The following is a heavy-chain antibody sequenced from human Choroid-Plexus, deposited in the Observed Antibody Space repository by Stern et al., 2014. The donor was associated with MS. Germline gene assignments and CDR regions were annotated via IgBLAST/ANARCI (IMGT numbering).Heavy chain of an antibody. CDR3: ARAYTYYSNSAGY. V-gene: IGHV1-69*01. J-gene: IGHJ4*02. CDR2: IIPTFDKP. CDR1: GGTFSSYE. Sequence: VQLEESGAEVKKPGSSVKVSCKASGGTFSSYEITWVRQAPGQGLEWMGGIIPTFDKPTYAQKFKDRVTISADESTRTAYMELSSLKSEDTAIYFCARAYTYYSNSAGYWGQGTLVTVSS. D-gene: IGHD3-10*01.